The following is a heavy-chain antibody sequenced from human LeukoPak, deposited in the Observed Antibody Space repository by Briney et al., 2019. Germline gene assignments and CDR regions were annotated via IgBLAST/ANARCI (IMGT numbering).Heavy chain of an antibody. V-gene: IGHV3-30*19. CDR3: ARETSAFDI. Sequence: GRSLRLSCATSGFTFSDYGMHWVRQAPGKGLEWVAFVSYDGSQKFYADSVKGRFTISRDNSENTLYLQMNSLRAEDTAVYYCARETSAFDIWGQGTMVTVSS. CDR2: VSYDGSQK. CDR1: GFTFSDYG. J-gene: IGHJ3*02.